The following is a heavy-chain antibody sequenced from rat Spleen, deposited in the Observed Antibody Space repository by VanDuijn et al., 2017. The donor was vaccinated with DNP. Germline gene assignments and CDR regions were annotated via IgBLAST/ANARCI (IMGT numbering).Heavy chain of an antibody. CDR1: GFSFNNYW. J-gene: IGHJ2*01. CDR2: ITNTGGSI. CDR3: TRGGYGGYFDY. V-gene: IGHV5-31*01. Sequence: EVQLVESGGGPVQPGRSLKLSCVASGFSFNNYWMSWIRQAPGKGLEWVASITNTGGSIYYPDSVKGRFTISRDNAQNTLYLQMNSLQTEDTAIYFCTRGGYGGYFDYWGQGVMVTVSS. D-gene: IGHD1-11*01.